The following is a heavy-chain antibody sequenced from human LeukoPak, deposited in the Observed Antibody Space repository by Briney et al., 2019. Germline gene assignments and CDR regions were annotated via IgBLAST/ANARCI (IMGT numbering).Heavy chain of an antibody. CDR2: ISGSGGST. V-gene: IGHV3-23*01. J-gene: IGHJ2*01. D-gene: IGHD1/OR15-1a*01. CDR1: GFTFSSYA. CDR3: AKGNSFYWYFDL. Sequence: PGGSLRLSCAASGFTFSSYAMSWVRQAPGKGLEWVSAISGSGGSTYYADSVKGRFTISRDNAKNTLYLQMNSLRAEDTVVYYCAKGNSFYWYFDLWGRGTLVTVSS.